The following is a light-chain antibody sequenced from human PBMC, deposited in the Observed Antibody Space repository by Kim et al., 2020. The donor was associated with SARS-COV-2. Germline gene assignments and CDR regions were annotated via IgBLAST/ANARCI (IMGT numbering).Light chain of an antibody. Sequence: ASVGDRVTIICRASKNINSYLNWYQQKPGKAPNLLIFAASTLQSGVPSRFSGGGSGTDFTLTISSLQPDDFATYYCQQSFSYPRTFGQGTKVDIK. CDR2: AAS. J-gene: IGKJ1*01. V-gene: IGKV1-39*01. CDR1: KNINSY. CDR3: QQSFSYPRT.